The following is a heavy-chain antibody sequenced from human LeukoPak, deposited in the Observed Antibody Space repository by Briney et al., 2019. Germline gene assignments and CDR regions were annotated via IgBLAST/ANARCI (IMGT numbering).Heavy chain of an antibody. V-gene: IGHV1-18*01. CDR3: AGQKDPRPIDY. Sequence: APVKVSCKASGYTFTSYGISWVRQAPGQGLEWMGWISAYNGNTNYAQKLQGRVTMTTDTSTSTAYMELRSLRSDDTAVYYCAGQKDPRPIDYWGQGTLITVSS. CDR2: ISAYNGNT. J-gene: IGHJ4*02. CDR1: GYTFTSYG.